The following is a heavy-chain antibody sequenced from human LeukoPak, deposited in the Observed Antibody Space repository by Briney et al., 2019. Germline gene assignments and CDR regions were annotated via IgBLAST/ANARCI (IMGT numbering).Heavy chain of an antibody. CDR1: GGTFSSYA. J-gene: IGHJ6*03. CDR2: IIPIFGTA. CDR3: ARDEPMVRGFPVRYYYYYMDV. V-gene: IGHV1-69*06. D-gene: IGHD3-10*01. Sequence: GASVKVSCKASGGTFSSYAISWVRQAPGQGLEWMGGIIPIFGTANYAQKFQGTVTITADKSTSTAYMELSSLRSEDTAVYYCARDEPMVRGFPVRYYYYYMDVWGKGTTVTVSS.